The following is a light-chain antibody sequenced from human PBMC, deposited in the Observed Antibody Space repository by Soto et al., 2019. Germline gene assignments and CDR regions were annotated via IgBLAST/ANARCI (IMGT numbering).Light chain of an antibody. CDR1: SDDIGAYNY. J-gene: IGLJ2*01. Sequence: QSALTQPASVSGSPGQSITISCTGTSDDIGAYNYVSWYQQHPAKAPKLIIYEIRNRPFGVSDRFSGSKSGNTSSLTISGLQAADEDDYYCSAYANDNAVIFGGGTKLTVL. CDR2: EIR. CDR3: SAYANDNAVI. V-gene: IGLV2-14*01.